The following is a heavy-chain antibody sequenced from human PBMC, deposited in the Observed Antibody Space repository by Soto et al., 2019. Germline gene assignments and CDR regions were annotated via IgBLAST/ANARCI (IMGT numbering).Heavy chain of an antibody. D-gene: IGHD1-26*01. CDR3: ARDSYHYYYYYMDV. CDR2: ISAYNGNT. Sequence: ASVKVSCKASGYTFTSYGISWVRQAPGQGLEWMGWISAYNGNTNYAQKLQGRVTMTTDTSTSTAYMELRSLRSDDTAVYYCARDSYHYYYYYMDVWGKGTTVTVSS. V-gene: IGHV1-18*01. J-gene: IGHJ6*03. CDR1: GYTFTSYG.